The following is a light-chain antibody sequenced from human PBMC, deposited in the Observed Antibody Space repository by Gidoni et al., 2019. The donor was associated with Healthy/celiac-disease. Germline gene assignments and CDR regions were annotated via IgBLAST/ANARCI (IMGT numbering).Light chain of an antibody. CDR2: GAS. Sequence: EIVMTQSPATLSVSPGDRATLSCRASQSVSSNLDWYQQKPGQAPRLLIYGASTRATGIPARFSGSGSGTEFTLTISSLQSEDFAVYYCQQYNNWPPTFXQXTKVXIK. J-gene: IGKJ1*01. V-gene: IGKV3-15*01. CDR3: QQYNNWPPT. CDR1: QSVSSN.